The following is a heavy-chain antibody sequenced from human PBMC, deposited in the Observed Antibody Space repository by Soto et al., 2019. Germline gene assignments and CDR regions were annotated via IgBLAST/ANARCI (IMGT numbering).Heavy chain of an antibody. Sequence: EVQLVESGGGLVQPGGSLRLSCAASGFTFGSYPMHWVRQAPGKGLEYVSAISTNGDSTFYVNSVKGRVTISRDNSKHTLYLQVGSLRAEDMGVYYCAREGMSRPRWVFDYWGQGTLVTASS. D-gene: IGHD6-13*01. CDR2: ISTNGDST. CDR1: GFTFGSYP. J-gene: IGHJ4*02. CDR3: AREGMSRPRWVFDY. V-gene: IGHV3-64*01.